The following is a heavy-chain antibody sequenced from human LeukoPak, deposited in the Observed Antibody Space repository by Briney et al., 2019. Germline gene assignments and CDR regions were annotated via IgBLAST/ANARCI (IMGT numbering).Heavy chain of an antibody. Sequence: GGSLRLSCAASGFTFSSYGMHWVRQAPGKGLEWVAFIRYDGSNKYYADSVKGRFTISRDNSKNTLYLQMSSLRAEDTAVYYCAKESTHYGGGYFDYWGQGTLVTVSS. CDR3: AKESTHYGGGYFDY. D-gene: IGHD4-17*01. CDR2: IRYDGSNK. V-gene: IGHV3-30*02. CDR1: GFTFSSYG. J-gene: IGHJ4*02.